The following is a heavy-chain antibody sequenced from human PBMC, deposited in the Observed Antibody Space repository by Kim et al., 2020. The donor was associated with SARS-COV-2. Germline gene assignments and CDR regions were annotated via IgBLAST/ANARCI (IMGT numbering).Heavy chain of an antibody. CDR2: ISYDGSNK. J-gene: IGHJ3*02. Sequence: GGSLRLSCAASGFTFSSYAMHWVRQAPGKGLEWVAVISYDGSNKYYADSVKGRFTISRDNSKNTLYLQMNSLRAEDTAVYYCAREDELLKAGMDAFDIWGQGTMVTVSS. D-gene: IGHD6-13*01. CDR1: GFTFSSYA. CDR3: AREDELLKAGMDAFDI. V-gene: IGHV3-30*04.